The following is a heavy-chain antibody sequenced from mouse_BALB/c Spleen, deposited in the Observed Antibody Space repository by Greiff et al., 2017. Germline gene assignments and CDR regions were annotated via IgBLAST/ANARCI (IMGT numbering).Heavy chain of an antibody. CDR3: ATQLYDYDALAWFAY. Sequence: DVMLVESGGGLVQPGGSLKLSCAASGFTFSSYTMSWVRQTPEKRLEWVAYISNGGGSTYYPDTVKGRFTISRDNAKNTLYLQMSSLKSEDTAMYYCATQLYDYDALAWFAYWGQGTLVTVSA. J-gene: IGHJ3*01. D-gene: IGHD2-4*01. V-gene: IGHV5-12-2*01. CDR2: ISNGGGST. CDR1: GFTFSSYT.